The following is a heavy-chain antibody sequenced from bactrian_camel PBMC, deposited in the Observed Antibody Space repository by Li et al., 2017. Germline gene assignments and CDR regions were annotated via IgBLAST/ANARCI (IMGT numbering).Heavy chain of an antibody. CDR1: RYTYSINC. Sequence: HVQLVESGGGSVEIGGSLRLSCTASRYTYSINCMGWFRQAPGKAREAVATIVSGGSTSYADSVKGRFTISRDNAKNTLYLQMNNLKPEDTAMYYCALSQRRWSFCTSHLPDFTNWGPGTQVTVS. J-gene: IGHJ4*01. CDR2: IVSGGST. V-gene: IGHV3S53*01. D-gene: IGHD2*01. CDR3: ALSQRRWSFCTSHLPDFTN.